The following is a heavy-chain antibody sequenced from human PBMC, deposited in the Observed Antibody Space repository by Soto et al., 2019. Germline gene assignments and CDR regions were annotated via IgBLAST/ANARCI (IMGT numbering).Heavy chain of an antibody. CDR2: IYYRGST. J-gene: IGHJ4*02. CDR1: GGSINSGGYY. Sequence: QVQLQESGPGLVKPSQTLSLTCTVSGGSINSGGYYWSWIRQHPGMGLEWIGYIYYRGSTHYNPSLRSRLTLSLETSENQFSLQLSSVTAADTAVYYCARAGYGDTYYFDSWGQGALVTVSA. D-gene: IGHD4-17*01. V-gene: IGHV4-31*03. CDR3: ARAGYGDTYYFDS.